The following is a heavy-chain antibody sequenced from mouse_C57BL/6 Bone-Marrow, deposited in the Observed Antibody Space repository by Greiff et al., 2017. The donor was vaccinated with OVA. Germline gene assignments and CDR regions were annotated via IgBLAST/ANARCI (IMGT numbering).Heavy chain of an antibody. J-gene: IGHJ1*03. V-gene: IGHV1-74*01. CDR1: WYPFTRFW. D-gene: IGHD2-5*01. CDR3: AINYSNYDWYFDV. CDR2: IHPSDSDT. Sequence: QVQLQQPWAELVKPWASVKGSCKASWYPFTRFWMHWVKQRPGQGLEWIGRIHPSDSDTNYNQKFKGKATLTVDKSSSTAYMQLSSLTSEDSAVYYCAINYSNYDWYFDVWGTGTTVTVSS.